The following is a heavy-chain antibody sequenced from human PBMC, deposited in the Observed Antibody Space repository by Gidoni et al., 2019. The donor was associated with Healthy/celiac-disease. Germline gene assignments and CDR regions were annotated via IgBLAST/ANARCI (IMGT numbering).Heavy chain of an antibody. Sequence: EVQLLESGGGLVQPGGSLRLSCAASGFTFSSYAMSWVRQAPGKGLEGVSAISGSGGSTYYADSVKGRFTISRDNSKNTLYLQMNSLRAEDTAVYYCAKSVGDTGLFDYWGQGTLVTVSS. CDR2: ISGSGGST. V-gene: IGHV3-23*01. CDR3: AKSVGDTGLFDY. CDR1: GFTFSSYA. D-gene: IGHD1-26*01. J-gene: IGHJ4*02.